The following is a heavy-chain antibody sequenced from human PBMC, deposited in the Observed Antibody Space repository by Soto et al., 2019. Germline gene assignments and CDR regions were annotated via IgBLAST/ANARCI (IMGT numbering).Heavy chain of an antibody. J-gene: IGHJ4*03. V-gene: IGHV4-59*01. D-gene: IGHD6-19*01. CDR3: ARVAGTWVFDY. CDR2: IYYSGST. Sequence: SETLSLTCTVSGGSISSYYWSWIRQPPGKGLEWIGYIYYSGSTNYNPSLKSRVTISVDTSKNQFSLKLSSVTAADTAVYYCARVAGTWVFDYWGQGTTVTVSS. CDR1: GGSISSYY.